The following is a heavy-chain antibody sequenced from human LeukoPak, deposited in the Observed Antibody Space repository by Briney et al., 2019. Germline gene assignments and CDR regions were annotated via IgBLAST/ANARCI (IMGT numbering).Heavy chain of an antibody. CDR2: ISGSGGST. CDR3: AKDPRRFGIAAAPYYMDV. J-gene: IGHJ6*03. V-gene: IGHV3-23*01. Sequence: PGGSLRLSCAASGFTFSSYAMSWVRQAPGKGLEWVSAISGSGGSTYYADSVKGRFTISRDNSKNTLYLQMNSLRAEDTAVYYCAKDPRRFGIAAAPYYMDVWGKGTTVTVSS. D-gene: IGHD6-13*01. CDR1: GFTFSSYA.